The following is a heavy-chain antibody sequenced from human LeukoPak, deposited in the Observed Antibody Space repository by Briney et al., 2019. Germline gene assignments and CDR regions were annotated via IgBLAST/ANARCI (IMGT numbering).Heavy chain of an antibody. CDR1: GGTFSSYA. CDR3: ARGPLVVTPLYCFDY. J-gene: IGHJ4*02. CDR2: IIPISGGT. D-gene: IGHD4-23*01. V-gene: IGHV1-2*02. Sequence: ASVKVSCKASGGTFSSYAISWVRQAPGQGLEWMGRIIPISGGTNYAQKFQGRVTMTRDTSISTAYMELSRLRSDDTAVYYCARGPLVVTPLYCFDYWGQGTLVTVSS.